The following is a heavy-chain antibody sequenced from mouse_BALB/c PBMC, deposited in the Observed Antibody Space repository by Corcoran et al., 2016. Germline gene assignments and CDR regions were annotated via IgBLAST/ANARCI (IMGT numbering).Heavy chain of an antibody. CDR2: IDPANGNT. Sequence: EVQLQQSGAELVKPGASVKLSCTASGFNIKDTNMHWVKQRPEQGLEWIGRIDPANGNTKYDPKFQGKATITADTSSNTAYLQLSSLTSEDTAVYYCARDWAWYFDVWGAGTTVTVSS. CDR1: GFNIKDTN. J-gene: IGHJ1*01. D-gene: IGHD4-1*01. V-gene: IGHV14-3*02. CDR3: ARDWAWYFDV.